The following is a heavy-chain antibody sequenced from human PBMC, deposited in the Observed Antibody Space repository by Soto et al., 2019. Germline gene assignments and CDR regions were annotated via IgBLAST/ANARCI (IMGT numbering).Heavy chain of an antibody. Sequence: EVQLVESGGALVQHGGSLKVSCAASGFTFSDSAIHWVRQASGKGLEWVGRIRSIANNYATSYAASVKGRFIISRDDSKNTAYLQMNSLQIEDTAVYYCTRWGGGERYSYDYGMDVWGHGTKVTVSS. V-gene: IGHV3-73*01. CDR3: TRWGGGERYSYDYGMDV. CDR1: GFTFSDSA. J-gene: IGHJ6*02. CDR2: IRSIANNYAT. D-gene: IGHD5-12*01.